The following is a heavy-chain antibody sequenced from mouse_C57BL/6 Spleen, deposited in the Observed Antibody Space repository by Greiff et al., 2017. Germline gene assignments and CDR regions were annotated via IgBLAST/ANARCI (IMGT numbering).Heavy chain of an antibody. CDR3: ARWGSGDGYSDY. Sequence: VQLQHSGAELVKPGASVKMSCKASGYTFTSYWITWVKQRPGQGLEWIGDIYPGSGSTNYNEKFKSKATLTVDTSSSTAYMQLSSLTSEDSAVYYCARWGSGDGYSDYWGQGTTLTVSS. J-gene: IGHJ2*01. D-gene: IGHD2-3*01. V-gene: IGHV1-55*01. CDR1: GYTFTSYW. CDR2: IYPGSGST.